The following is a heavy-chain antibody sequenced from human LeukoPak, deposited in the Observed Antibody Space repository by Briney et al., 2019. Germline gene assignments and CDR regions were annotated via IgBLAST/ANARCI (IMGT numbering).Heavy chain of an antibody. Sequence: ASVKVSCKASGYTFTSYGISWVRQAPGQGLEWMGWISAYNGNTNYAQKLQGRVTMTTDTSTSTAYMELRSLRSEDTAVYYCARGRFLEWLLPDYFDYWGQGTLVTVSS. CDR1: GYTFTSYG. D-gene: IGHD3-3*01. J-gene: IGHJ4*02. CDR2: ISAYNGNT. CDR3: ARGRFLEWLLPDYFDY. V-gene: IGHV1-18*01.